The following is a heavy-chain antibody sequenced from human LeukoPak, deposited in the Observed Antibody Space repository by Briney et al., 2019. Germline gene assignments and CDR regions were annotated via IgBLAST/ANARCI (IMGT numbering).Heavy chain of an antibody. CDR3: ARDQVPYWYFDL. Sequence: GGSLRLSCAASGFTFSSYGMHWVRQAPGKGLEWVAFIRYDGSNKYYADSVKGRFTISRDNSKNTLYLQMNSLRAEDTAVYYCARDQVPYWYFDLWGRGTLVTVSS. J-gene: IGHJ2*01. V-gene: IGHV3-30*02. CDR1: GFTFSSYG. CDR2: IRYDGSNK.